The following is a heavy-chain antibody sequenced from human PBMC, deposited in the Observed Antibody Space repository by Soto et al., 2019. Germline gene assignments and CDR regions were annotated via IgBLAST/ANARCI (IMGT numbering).Heavy chain of an antibody. Sequence: GSLRLSCAASGFTFSSYEMNWVRQAPGKGREWVSYVGTSSNTKYYADSVKGRFTISRDNAKNSLYLQMNSLRAEDTAVYYCARGLEYYFYPGVFAICGQGTMVIVSS. J-gene: IGHJ3*02. CDR3: ARGLEYYFYPGVFAI. V-gene: IGHV3-48*03. D-gene: IGHD3-10*01. CDR1: GFTFSSYE. CDR2: VGTSSNTK.